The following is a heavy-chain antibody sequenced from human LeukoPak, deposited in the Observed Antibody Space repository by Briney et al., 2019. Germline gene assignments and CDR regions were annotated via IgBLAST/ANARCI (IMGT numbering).Heavy chain of an antibody. Sequence: GGSLRLSCAASGFTVSSSSMNWVRLGPGKGLEWVAAIPHDGSNALYADSVKGRFTISRDDSKNTQYLQMNSLRIEDSAMYYCATGSDYYYASWGQGTLVTVSS. V-gene: IGHV3-30-3*01. J-gene: IGHJ5*02. CDR3: ATGSDYYYAS. D-gene: IGHD3-3*01. CDR2: IPHDGSNA. CDR1: GFTVSSSS.